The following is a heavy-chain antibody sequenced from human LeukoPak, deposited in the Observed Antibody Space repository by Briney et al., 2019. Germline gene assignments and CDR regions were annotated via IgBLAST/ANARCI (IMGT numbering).Heavy chain of an antibody. D-gene: IGHD2-2*01. Sequence: ASVKVSCKASGYTFTGYYMHWVRQAPGQGLEWMGWINPNSGGTNYAQKFQGRVTMTRDTSISTAYMELSRLRSDDTAVYYCAREICSSTSCYYLGQNWFDPWGQGTLDTVSS. CDR2: INPNSGGT. V-gene: IGHV1-2*02. J-gene: IGHJ5*02. CDR3: AREICSSTSCYYLGQNWFDP. CDR1: GYTFTGYY.